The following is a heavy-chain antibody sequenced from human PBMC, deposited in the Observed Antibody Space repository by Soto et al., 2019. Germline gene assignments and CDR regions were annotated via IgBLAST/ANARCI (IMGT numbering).Heavy chain of an antibody. Sequence: PSETLSLTCTVSGGSISSSSYYWCWIRHPPGKGLEWIGSIYYSGSTYYNPSLKSRVTISVDTSKNQFSLKLSSVTAADTAVYYCARLAGFIGVVDTWYFDLWGRGTLVTVSS. V-gene: IGHV4-39*01. CDR1: GGSISSSSYY. CDR2: IYYSGST. J-gene: IGHJ2*01. D-gene: IGHD6-13*01. CDR3: ARLAGFIGVVDTWYFDL.